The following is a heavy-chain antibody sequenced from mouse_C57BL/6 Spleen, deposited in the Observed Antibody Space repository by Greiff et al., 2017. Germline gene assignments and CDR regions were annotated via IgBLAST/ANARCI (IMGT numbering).Heavy chain of an antibody. D-gene: IGHD4-1*02. J-gene: IGHJ2*01. V-gene: IGHV3-6*01. CDR1: GYSITSGYY. Sequence: EVKLVESGPGLVKPSQSLSLTCSVTGYSITSGYYWNWIRQFPGNKLEWMGYISYDGSNNYNPSLKNRISITRDTSKNQFFLKLNSVTTEDTATYYCASQLGRYYFDYWGQGTTLTVSS. CDR2: ISYDGSN. CDR3: ASQLGRYYFDY.